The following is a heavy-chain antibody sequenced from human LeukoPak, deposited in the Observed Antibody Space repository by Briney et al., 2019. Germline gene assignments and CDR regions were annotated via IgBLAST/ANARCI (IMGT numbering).Heavy chain of an antibody. CDR2: NHHGGST. D-gene: IGHD5-12*01. CDR1: GYSISSGYF. Sequence: SETLSLTCAVSGYSISSGYFWGWIRQSPGKGLEYIGSNHHGGSTYYNPSLKTRITISVDTSKNQFSLKLSSVTAADTAVYYCARGNIVANYWGQGTLVTVSS. V-gene: IGHV4-38-2*01. CDR3: ARGNIVANY. J-gene: IGHJ4*02.